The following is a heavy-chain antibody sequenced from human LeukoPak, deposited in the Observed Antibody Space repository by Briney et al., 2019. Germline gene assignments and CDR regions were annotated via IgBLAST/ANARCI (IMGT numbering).Heavy chain of an antibody. V-gene: IGHV1-24*01. CDR1: GFTFTIYA. Sequence: GGSLRLSCAASGFTFTIYAMTWVRQAPGKGLEWMGGFDPEYDEKVFAPNFQGRLTLTEDTSTNTAYMELSSLTSDDTAMYYCATGGDYYDSSGLPYWGQGTPVTVSS. CDR3: ATGGDYYDSSGLPY. D-gene: IGHD3-22*01. J-gene: IGHJ4*02. CDR2: FDPEYDEK.